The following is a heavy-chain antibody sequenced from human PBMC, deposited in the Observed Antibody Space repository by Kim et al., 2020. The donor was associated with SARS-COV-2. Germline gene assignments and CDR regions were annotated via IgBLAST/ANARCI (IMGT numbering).Heavy chain of an antibody. J-gene: IGHJ6*02. Sequence: GGSLRLSCAASGFTFSSYSMNWVRQAPGKGLEWVSSISSSSSYIYYADSVKGRFTISRDNAKNSLYLQMNSLRAEDTAVYYCARDRLRKLITIFGVVNHYGMDVWGQGTTVTVSS. CDR2: ISSSSSYI. CDR3: ARDRLRKLITIFGVVNHYGMDV. V-gene: IGHV3-21*01. D-gene: IGHD3-3*01. CDR1: GFTFSSYS.